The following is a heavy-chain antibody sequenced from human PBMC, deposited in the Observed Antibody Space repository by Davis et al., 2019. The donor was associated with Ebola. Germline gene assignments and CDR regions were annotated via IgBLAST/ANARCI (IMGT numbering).Heavy chain of an antibody. J-gene: IGHJ4*02. V-gene: IGHV3-11*01. CDR2: ITTSGNTV. CDR3: ARDGRYSDFWSGYHY. CDR1: GFTFSDYY. Sequence: GGSLRLSCTASGFTFSDYYMSWIRQAPGKGLEWVSYITTSGNTVYYADSVKGRFTLSRDNAKNSLYLRMDSLRADDTAVYYCARDGRYSDFWSGYHYWGQGALVTVSS. D-gene: IGHD3-3*01.